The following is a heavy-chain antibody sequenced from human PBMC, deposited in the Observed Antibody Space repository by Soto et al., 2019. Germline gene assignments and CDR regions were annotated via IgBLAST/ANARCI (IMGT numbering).Heavy chain of an antibody. CDR2: ISWDGGST. J-gene: IGHJ6*02. CDR1: GFTFDDYT. CDR3: AKGMYSSSRPSYYYYYYGMDV. D-gene: IGHD6-13*01. V-gene: IGHV3-43*01. Sequence: PGGSLRLCCAASGFTFDDYTMHWVRQAPGKGLEWVSLISWDGGSTYYADSVKGRFTISRDNSKNSLYLQMNSLRTEDTALYYCAKGMYSSSRPSYYYYYYGMDVWGQGTTVTVSS.